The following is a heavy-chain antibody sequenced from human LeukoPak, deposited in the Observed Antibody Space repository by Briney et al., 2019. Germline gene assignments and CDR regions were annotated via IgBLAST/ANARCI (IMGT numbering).Heavy chain of an antibody. CDR3: AARDLVGGYYYGSGSQAPDAFDI. J-gene: IGHJ3*02. V-gene: IGHV1-18*01. Sequence: GASVKVSCKASGYTFTNYHIAWVRQAPGQGLEWMGWVSTNDGNTVYAQRLQGRVTMTTDTSTSVAYMELRSLTSDDTAVYYCAARDLVGGYYYGSGSQAPDAFDIWGQGTMVTVSS. CDR1: GYTFTNYH. CDR2: VSTNDGNT. D-gene: IGHD3-10*01.